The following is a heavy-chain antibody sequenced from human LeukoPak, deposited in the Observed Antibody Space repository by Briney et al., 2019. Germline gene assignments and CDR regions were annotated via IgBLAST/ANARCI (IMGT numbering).Heavy chain of an antibody. D-gene: IGHD6-13*01. Sequence: SETLSLTCTVSGGSISSYYWSWIRQPPGKGLDWIGYIYYSGSTNYNPSLKSRVTISVDTSKNQFSLKLSSVTAADTAVYYCARVGAPYSSSWYFSLWGQGTLVTVSS. CDR2: IYYSGST. V-gene: IGHV4-59*01. CDR1: GGSISSYY. CDR3: ARVGAPYSSSWYFSL. J-gene: IGHJ4*02.